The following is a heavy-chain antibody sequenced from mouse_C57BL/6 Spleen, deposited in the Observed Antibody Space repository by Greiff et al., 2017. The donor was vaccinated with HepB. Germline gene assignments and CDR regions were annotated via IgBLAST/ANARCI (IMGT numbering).Heavy chain of an antibody. CDR1: GYAFSSSW. CDR3: ASLLAWFAY. J-gene: IGHJ3*01. CDR2: IYPGDGDT. V-gene: IGHV1-82*01. Sequence: QVQLQQSGPELVKPGASVKISCKASGYAFSSSWMNWVKQRTGKGLEWIGRIYPGDGDTNYNGKFKGKATLTADKSSSTAYMQLSSLTSEDSAVYFCASLLAWFAYWGQGTLVTVSA. D-gene: IGHD2-10*02.